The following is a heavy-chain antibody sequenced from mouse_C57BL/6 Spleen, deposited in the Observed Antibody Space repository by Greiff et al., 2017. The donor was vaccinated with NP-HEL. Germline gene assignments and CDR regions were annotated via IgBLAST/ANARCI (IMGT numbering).Heavy chain of an antibody. J-gene: IGHJ2*01. CDR3: PLTTVVAFDY. CDR2: IRLKSDNYAT. D-gene: IGHD1-1*01. CDR1: GFTFSNYW. V-gene: IGHV6-3*01. Sequence: EVKLEESGGGLVQPGGSMKLSCVASGFTFSNYWMNWVRQWPEKGLEWVAEIRLKSDNYATHYAESVKGTFTISRDDSKSSVNLQMNNLRAEDTGIYYCPLTTVVAFDYWGQGTTLTVSS.